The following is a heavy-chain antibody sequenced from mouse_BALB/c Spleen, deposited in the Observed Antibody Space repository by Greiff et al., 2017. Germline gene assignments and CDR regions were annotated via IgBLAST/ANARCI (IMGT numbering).Heavy chain of an antibody. CDR1: GFTFSSYA. Sequence: EVHLVESGGGLVKPGGSLKLSCAASGFTFSSYAMSWVRQTPEKRLEWVASISSGGSTYYPDSVKGRFTISRDNARTILYLQMSSLRSEDTAMYCCARAMITTGAWFAYWGQGTLVTVSA. J-gene: IGHJ3*01. CDR3: ARAMITTGAWFAY. V-gene: IGHV5-6-5*01. CDR2: ISSGGST. D-gene: IGHD2-4*01.